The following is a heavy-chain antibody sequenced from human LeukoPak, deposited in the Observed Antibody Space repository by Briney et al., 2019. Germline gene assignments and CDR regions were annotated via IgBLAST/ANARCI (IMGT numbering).Heavy chain of an antibody. D-gene: IGHD6-13*01. Sequence: SETLSLTCTVSGGCISSYYWSWIRQAPGKGLEWIGYIYYSGSTNYNPSLKSRVTISVDTSKNQFSLKLSSVTAADTAVYYCARGIAAAEFDYWGQGTLVTVSS. CDR2: IYYSGST. CDR3: ARGIAAAEFDY. V-gene: IGHV4-59*01. J-gene: IGHJ4*02. CDR1: GGCISSYY.